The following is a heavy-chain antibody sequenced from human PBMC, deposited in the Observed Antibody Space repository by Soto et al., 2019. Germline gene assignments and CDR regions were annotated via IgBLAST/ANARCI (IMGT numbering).Heavy chain of an antibody. CDR2: ISGGGHNT. V-gene: IGHV3-23*01. Sequence: GGSLRLSCAASGFTFSNYAMSWVRQTPGKGLEWVSTISGGGHNTYYADSVKGRFTISRDNSKSTLYAQMNSLRAEDTAIYYCAKESTYDSSGYYRYWGQGTLVTVSS. D-gene: IGHD3-22*01. CDR3: AKESTYDSSGYYRY. J-gene: IGHJ4*02. CDR1: GFTFSNYA.